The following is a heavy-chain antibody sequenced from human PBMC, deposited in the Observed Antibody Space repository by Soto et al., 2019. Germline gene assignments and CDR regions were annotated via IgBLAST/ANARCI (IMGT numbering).Heavy chain of an antibody. D-gene: IGHD5-18*01. CDR1: GFTFSSYS. V-gene: IGHV3-21*01. CDR3: AVVRYSYDYGMDV. J-gene: IGHJ6*02. Sequence: GGSLRLSCAASGFTFSSYSMNWVRQAPGKGLEWVSSISSSSSYIYYADSVKGRFTISRDNAKNSLYLQMNSLRAEDTAVYYCAVVRYSYDYGMDVWGQGTTVTVYS. CDR2: ISSSSSYI.